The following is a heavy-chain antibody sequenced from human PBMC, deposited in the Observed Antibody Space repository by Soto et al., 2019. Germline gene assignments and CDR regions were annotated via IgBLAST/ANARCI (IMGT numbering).Heavy chain of an antibody. CDR2: ISAYNGNT. D-gene: IGHD2-21*01. Sequence: ASVKVSCKASGYTFTSYGISWVRQAPGQGLEWMGWISAYNGNTNYAQKLQGRVTMTTDTSTSTAYMELRSLRSDDTAVYYCASTSVLYYYYGMDVWGQGTTVTVSS. CDR3: ASTSVLYYYYGMDV. J-gene: IGHJ6*02. V-gene: IGHV1-18*04. CDR1: GYTFTSYG.